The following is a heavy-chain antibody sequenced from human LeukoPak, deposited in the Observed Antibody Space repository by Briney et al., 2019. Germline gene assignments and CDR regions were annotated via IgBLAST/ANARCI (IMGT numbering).Heavy chain of an antibody. Sequence: GRPLRLSCAASGFTFSSYAMHWVRQAPGKGLEWVAVISYDGSNKYYADSVKGRFTISRDNSKNTLYLQMNSLRAEDTAVYYCAKDGPMVRGVNPNWFDPWGQGTLVTVSS. J-gene: IGHJ5*02. CDR2: ISYDGSNK. D-gene: IGHD3-10*01. CDR1: GFTFSSYA. V-gene: IGHV3-30*07. CDR3: AKDGPMVRGVNPNWFDP.